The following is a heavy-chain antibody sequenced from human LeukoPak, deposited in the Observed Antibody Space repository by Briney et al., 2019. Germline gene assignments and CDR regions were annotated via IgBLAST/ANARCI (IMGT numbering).Heavy chain of an antibody. CDR2: IIPIFGTA. CDR3: ARDQGYCSGGSCYSTLGY. V-gene: IGHV1-69*05. CDR1: GGTFSSYA. J-gene: IGHJ4*02. D-gene: IGHD2-15*01. Sequence: ASVKVSCKASGGTFSSYAISWVRQAPGQGLEWMGGIIPIFGTANYAQKFQGRVTITTDESTSTAYMELSSLRSEDTAVYYCARDQGYCSGGSCYSTLGYWGQGTLVTVSS.